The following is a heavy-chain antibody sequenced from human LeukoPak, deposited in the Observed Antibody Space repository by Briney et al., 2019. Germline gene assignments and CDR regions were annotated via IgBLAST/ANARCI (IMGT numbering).Heavy chain of an antibody. Sequence: PGGSLRLSCAASGFTFSSYSMNWVRQAPGKGLEWVANIKQDGSEKYYVDSVKGRFTISRDNAKNSLYLQMSSLRAEDTAVYYCARELIAAAGTVWFDPWGQGTLVTVSS. CDR2: IKQDGSEK. V-gene: IGHV3-7*01. D-gene: IGHD6-13*01. CDR1: GFTFSSYS. CDR3: ARELIAAAGTVWFDP. J-gene: IGHJ5*02.